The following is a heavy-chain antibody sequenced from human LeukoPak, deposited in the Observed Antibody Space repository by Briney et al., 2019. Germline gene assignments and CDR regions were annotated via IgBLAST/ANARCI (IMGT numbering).Heavy chain of an antibody. D-gene: IGHD3-22*01. Sequence: ASVKVSCKASGYTYTSYYMHWVRQAPGQGVEWMGIINPSYGNTSYAQTFQGIVSITRDMSTSTVYTQLSSLRTEDTAVYYCAIGLYYDSSGYPDPPDYWGQGTLVTVSS. CDR2: INPSYGNT. V-gene: IGHV1-46*01. CDR1: GYTYTSYY. CDR3: AIGLYYDSSGYPDPPDY. J-gene: IGHJ4*02.